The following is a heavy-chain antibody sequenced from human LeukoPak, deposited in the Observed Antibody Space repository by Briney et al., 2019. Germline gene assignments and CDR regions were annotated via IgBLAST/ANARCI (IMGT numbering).Heavy chain of an antibody. CDR2: IYPGDSDT. D-gene: IGHD3-9*01. V-gene: IGHV5-51*03. J-gene: IGHJ5*01. CDR1: GSTSTYIW. CDR3: ARTAFTIVARVDWFYS. Sequence: GESLITSGKSGGSTSTYIWVWWWRQMPGKGLEWMGIIYPGDSDTRYSPSFQGQVTISADKSITTAYLPWSSLKASATAMSYSARTAFTIVARVDWFYSWGQGNLVTVSS.